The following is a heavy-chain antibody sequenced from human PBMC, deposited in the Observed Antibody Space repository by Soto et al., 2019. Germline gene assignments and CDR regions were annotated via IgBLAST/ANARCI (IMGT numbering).Heavy chain of an antibody. V-gene: IGHV3-33*01. CDR1: GFTFSSYG. J-gene: IGHJ4*02. Sequence: QVQLVESGGGVVQPGRSPRLSCAASGFTFSSYGMHWVRQAPGKGLEWVAVIWYDGSNKYYADSVKGRFTISRDNSKNTLYLQMNSLRAEDTAVYYCARGNAVGNYFDYWGQGTLVTVSS. CDR2: IWYDGSNK. D-gene: IGHD3-10*01. CDR3: ARGNAVGNYFDY.